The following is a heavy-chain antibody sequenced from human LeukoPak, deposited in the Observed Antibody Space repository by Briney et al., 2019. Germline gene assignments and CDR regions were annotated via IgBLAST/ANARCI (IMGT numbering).Heavy chain of an antibody. CDR1: GCTFTGYY. Sequence: ASVKVSCKASGCTFTGYYMHWVRQAPGQGLEWMGRINPNTGGTNYAQKFQGRVTMTRDTSISTAYMELSRLRSDDTAVYYCAGAWLILNDAFDIWGQGTMVTVSS. D-gene: IGHD3-22*01. J-gene: IGHJ3*02. CDR2: INPNTGGT. V-gene: IGHV1-2*06. CDR3: AGAWLILNDAFDI.